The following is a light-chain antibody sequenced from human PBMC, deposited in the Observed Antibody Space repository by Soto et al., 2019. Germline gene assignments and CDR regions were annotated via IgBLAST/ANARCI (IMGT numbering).Light chain of an antibody. V-gene: IGKV3-20*01. CDR1: QIVTSSY. CDR3: QQYGGSRLT. CDR2: AAS. Sequence: EIVLTQSPCTLSLSTGERATLSCRASQIVTSSYLAWYQQRPGQAPRLLIYAASSRATGIPDRFSGSGSGTDFTLTISRLEPEDFAVYYCQQYGGSRLTFAGGTKVDIK. J-gene: IGKJ4*01.